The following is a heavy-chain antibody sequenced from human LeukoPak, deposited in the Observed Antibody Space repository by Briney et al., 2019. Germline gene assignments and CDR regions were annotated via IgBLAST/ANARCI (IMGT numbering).Heavy chain of an antibody. CDR3: AKAKFVGIAAAGKVNWFDP. Sequence: GGSLRLSCAASGFTFSSYAMSWVRQAPGKGLEWVSAISGSGGGTYYADSVKGRFTISRDNSKNTLYLQMNSLRAEDTAVYYCAKAKFVGIAAAGKVNWFDPWGQGTLVTVSS. CDR1: GFTFSSYA. CDR2: ISGSGGGT. V-gene: IGHV3-23*01. J-gene: IGHJ5*02. D-gene: IGHD6-13*01.